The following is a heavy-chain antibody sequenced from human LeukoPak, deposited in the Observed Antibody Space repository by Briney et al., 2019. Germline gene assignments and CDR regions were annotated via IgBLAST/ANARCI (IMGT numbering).Heavy chain of an antibody. V-gene: IGHV3-30*18. Sequence: GGSLRLSCAASGFTFSSYGMHWVRQAPGRGLEWVAVISYDGSNKYYADSVKGRFTISRDNSKNTLYLQMNSLRAEDTAVYYCAKDGAVAGIIDYWGQGTLVTVSS. J-gene: IGHJ4*02. CDR1: GFTFSSYG. CDR2: ISYDGSNK. D-gene: IGHD6-19*01. CDR3: AKDGAVAGIIDY.